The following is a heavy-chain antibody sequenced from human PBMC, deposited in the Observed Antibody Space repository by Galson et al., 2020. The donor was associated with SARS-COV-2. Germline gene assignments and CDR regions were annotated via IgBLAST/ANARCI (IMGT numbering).Heavy chain of an antibody. Sequence: GGSLRLSCAASGFTFDDYAMHWVRQAPGKGLEWVSGISWNSGSIGYADSVKGRFTISRDNAKNSLYLQMNSLRAEDTALYYCAKLSLTYYDFWSGYVGRERGGEGQDYWGQGTLVTVSS. D-gene: IGHD3-3*01. CDR1: GFTFDDYA. J-gene: IGHJ4*02. CDR2: ISWNSGSI. V-gene: IGHV3-9*01. CDR3: AKLSLTYYDFWSGYVGRERGGEGQDY.